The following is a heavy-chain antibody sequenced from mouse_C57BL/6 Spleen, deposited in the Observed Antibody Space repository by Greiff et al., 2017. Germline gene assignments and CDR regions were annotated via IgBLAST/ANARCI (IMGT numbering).Heavy chain of an antibody. CDR3: ARGDYGNFYWYFDV. CDR2: IYPGDGDT. V-gene: IGHV1-82*01. J-gene: IGHJ1*03. CDR1: GYAFSSSW. Sequence: VQLQQSGPELVKPGASVKISCKASGYAFSSSWMNWVKQRPGKGLEWIGRIYPGDGDTNYNGKFKGKATLTADKSSSTAYMQLSSLTSEDSAVYFCARGDYGNFYWYFDVWGTGTTVTVSS. D-gene: IGHD2-1*01.